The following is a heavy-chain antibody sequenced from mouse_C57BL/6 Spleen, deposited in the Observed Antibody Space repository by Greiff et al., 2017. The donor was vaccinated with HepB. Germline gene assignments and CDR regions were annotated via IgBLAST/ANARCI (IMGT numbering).Heavy chain of an antibody. J-gene: IGHJ2*01. CDR3: AREDYYGSSLYLFDY. CDR2: INPSNGGT. Sequence: QVQLKQPGTELVKPGASVKLSCKASGYTFTSYWMHWVKQRPGQGLEWIGNINPSNGGTNYNEKFKSKATLTVDKSSSTAYMQLSSLTSEDSAVYYCAREDYYGSSLYLFDYWGQGTTLTVSS. V-gene: IGHV1-53*01. D-gene: IGHD1-1*01. CDR1: GYTFTSYW.